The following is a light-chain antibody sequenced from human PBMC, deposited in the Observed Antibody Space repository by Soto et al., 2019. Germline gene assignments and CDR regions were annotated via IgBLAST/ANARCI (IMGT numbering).Light chain of an antibody. CDR3: QQYGSSST. Sequence: EIVMTQSPATLSLSPGERAPLSCRASQTIDNTLAWYQQKPGQAPRLLIYGASSRATGIPDRFSGSGSGTDFTLTISRLEPEDFAVYYCQQYGSSSTFGQGTRLEIK. CDR1: QTIDNT. J-gene: IGKJ5*01. CDR2: GAS. V-gene: IGKV3-20*01.